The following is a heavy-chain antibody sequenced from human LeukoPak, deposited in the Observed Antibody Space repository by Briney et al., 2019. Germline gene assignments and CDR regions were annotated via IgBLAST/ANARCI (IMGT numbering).Heavy chain of an antibody. J-gene: IGHJ3*02. V-gene: IGHV3-48*01. CDR2: SSRNGNTM. D-gene: IGHD4/OR15-4a*01. CDR1: GFTFSSYS. Sequence: GGSLRLSCVVSGFTFSSYSISWVRQAPGRGLEWVSYSSRNGNTMNYADSVKGRFTISRDNAKNSLDLHMNSLRAEDTAVYYGARDPRSISGPYGALDIWGQGTMVTVSS. CDR3: ARDPRSISGPYGALDI.